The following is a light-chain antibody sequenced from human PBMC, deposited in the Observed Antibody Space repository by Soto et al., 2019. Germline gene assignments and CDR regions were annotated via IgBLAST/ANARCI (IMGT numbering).Light chain of an antibody. V-gene: IGKV3-20*01. Sequence: EIVLTQSPGTLSLSPGERATPSCRASQSVSSSYLAWYQQKPGQAPRLLIYGASSRATGIPDRFSGSGSGTDFTLTISRLEPEDFAVYDCQQYGSSPTTFGKGTKVDIK. CDR3: QQYGSSPTT. CDR2: GAS. J-gene: IGKJ1*01. CDR1: QSVSSSY.